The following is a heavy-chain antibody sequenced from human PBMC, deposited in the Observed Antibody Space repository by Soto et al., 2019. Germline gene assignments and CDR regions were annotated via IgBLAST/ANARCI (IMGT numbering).Heavy chain of an antibody. D-gene: IGHD3-22*01. CDR2: IYYSGST. Sequence: LSLTCTVSGGSISSSSYYWGWIRQPPGKGLEWIGSIYYSGSTYYNPSLKSRVTISVDTSKNQFSLKLSSVTAADTAVYYCARVRDLPNYYDSSGYYPKFFDYWGQGTPVTVS. V-gene: IGHV4-39*07. CDR1: GGSISSSSYY. J-gene: IGHJ4*02. CDR3: ARVRDLPNYYDSSGYYPKFFDY.